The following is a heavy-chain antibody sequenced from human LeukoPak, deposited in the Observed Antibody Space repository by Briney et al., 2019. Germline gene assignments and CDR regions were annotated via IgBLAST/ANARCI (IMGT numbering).Heavy chain of an antibody. CDR2: INSNSGGT. V-gene: IGHV1-2*02. Sequence: ASVKVSCKASGYTFTGYYMHWVRPAPGQGLEWMGWINSNSGGTNYAQKFQGRVTMTRETCISTAYMELSRVRSDDTAVYYCARANDKDPFGVVIIRWFDPWGQGTLVTVSS. D-gene: IGHD3-3*01. J-gene: IGHJ5*02. CDR3: ARANDKDPFGVVIIRWFDP. CDR1: GYTFTGYY.